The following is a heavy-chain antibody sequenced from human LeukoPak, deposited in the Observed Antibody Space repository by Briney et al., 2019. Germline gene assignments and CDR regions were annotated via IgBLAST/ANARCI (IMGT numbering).Heavy chain of an antibody. CDR2: ICGSGGCT. CDR3: AKTTVGYSSGRYPGWPADC. CDR1: GFTFNTYA. Sequence: PGGSLRLSCEASGFTFNTYAIYWVRQDPGKGLEWVSGICGSGGCTYYADSVKGRFTISRDNSKNTVYLQMNSLTADDPAVYYCAKTTVGYSSGRYPGWPADCWGQGTLVTVSS. D-gene: IGHD6-19*01. V-gene: IGHV3-23*01. J-gene: IGHJ4*02.